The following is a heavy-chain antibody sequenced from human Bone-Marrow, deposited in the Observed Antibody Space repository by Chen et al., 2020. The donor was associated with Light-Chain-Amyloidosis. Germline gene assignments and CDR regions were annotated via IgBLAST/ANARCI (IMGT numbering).Heavy chain of an antibody. Sequence: QVQLVESGGGLVKPGGSLRLSCAASGFTFSDFYMSWIRQAPGKGLEWISYISSSSSAIYYADSMKGRFTISRDNAENSVYLQMDRLRAEDTAVYYCARGYKFGYYWGQGTLVNVSS. V-gene: IGHV3-11*01. J-gene: IGHJ4*02. CDR1: GFTFSDFY. CDR3: ARGYKFGYY. D-gene: IGHD3-16*01. CDR2: ISSSSSAI.